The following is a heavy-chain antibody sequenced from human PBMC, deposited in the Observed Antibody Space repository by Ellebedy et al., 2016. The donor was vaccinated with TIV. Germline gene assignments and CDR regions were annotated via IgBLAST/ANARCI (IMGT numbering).Heavy chain of an antibody. CDR3: ARVRFGDTAVDY. Sequence: GGSLRLSCAASRFTFSSYDMHWVRPGTGQGLEWVSAIGTAGDTYYPGSVKGRFTIARENAKNSLYLQMNSLRAEDTAVYYCARVRFGDTAVDYWGQGTLVTVSS. CDR1: RFTFSSYD. D-gene: IGHD2-21*02. V-gene: IGHV3-13*01. J-gene: IGHJ4*03. CDR2: IGTAGDT.